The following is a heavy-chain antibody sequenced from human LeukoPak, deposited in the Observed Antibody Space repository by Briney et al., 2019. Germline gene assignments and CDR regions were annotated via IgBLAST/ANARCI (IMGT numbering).Heavy chain of an antibody. CDR2: IYYSGST. CDR3: AMEKDSSGWYPLYY. D-gene: IGHD6-19*01. V-gene: IGHV4-39*01. J-gene: IGHJ4*02. CDR1: GGSISSSSYY. Sequence: SETLSLTCTVSGGSISSSSYYWGWIRQPPGKGLEWIGSIYYSGSTYYNPSLKSRVTISVDTSKNQFSLKLSSVTAADTAVYYCAMEKDSSGWYPLYYWGQGTLVTVSS.